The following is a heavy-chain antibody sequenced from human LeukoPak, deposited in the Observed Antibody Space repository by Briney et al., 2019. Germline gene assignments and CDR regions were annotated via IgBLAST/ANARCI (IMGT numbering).Heavy chain of an antibody. CDR3: ARGTPGYDY. Sequence: NPSETLSLTCTVSGGSISSGSYYWSWIRQPAGKGLEWIGRVYTSGSTNYNPSLKSRVTISVDTSKKQFSLKLSSVTAADTAVYYCARGTPGYDYWGQGTLVTVSS. J-gene: IGHJ4*02. CDR1: GGSISSGSYY. D-gene: IGHD4-23*01. V-gene: IGHV4-61*02. CDR2: VYTSGST.